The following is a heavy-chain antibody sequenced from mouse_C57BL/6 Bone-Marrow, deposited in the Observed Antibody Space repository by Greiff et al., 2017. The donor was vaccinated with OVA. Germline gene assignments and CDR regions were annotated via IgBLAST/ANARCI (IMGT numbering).Heavy chain of an antibody. CDR3: ARGLFLYYYGSLFDY. V-gene: IGHV1-76*01. Sequence: VKLMESGAELVRPGASVKLSCKASGYTFTDYYINWVKQRPGQGLEWIARIYPGSGNTYYNEKFKGKATLTAEKSSSTAYMQLSSLTSEDSAVYFCARGLFLYYYGSLFDYWGQGTTLTVSS. CDR1: GYTFTDYY. CDR2: IYPGSGNT. J-gene: IGHJ2*01. D-gene: IGHD1-1*01.